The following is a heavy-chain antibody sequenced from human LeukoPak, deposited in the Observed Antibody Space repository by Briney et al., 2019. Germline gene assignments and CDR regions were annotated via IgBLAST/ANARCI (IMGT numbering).Heavy chain of an antibody. CDR3: ARSSSWPKYYYYYMDV. CDR2: IYYSGST. J-gene: IGHJ6*03. D-gene: IGHD6-13*01. Sequence: SETLSLTCTVSGGSISSYYWSWIRQPPGKGLEWIGYIYYSGSTNYNPSLKSRVTISVDTSKNQFPLKLSSVTAADTAVYYCARSSSWPKYYYYYMDVWGKGTTVTVSS. CDR1: GGSISSYY. V-gene: IGHV4-59*01.